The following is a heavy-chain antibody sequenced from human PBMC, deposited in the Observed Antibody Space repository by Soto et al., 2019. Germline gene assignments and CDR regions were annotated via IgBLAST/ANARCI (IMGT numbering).Heavy chain of an antibody. CDR1: GGSMSPYY. CDR3: ARVRGNYYYGMDV. CDR2: VYYSGYT. V-gene: IGHV4-59*01. J-gene: IGHJ6*02. Sequence: PSETLSLTCTVSGGSMSPYYWSWIRQAPGVGLEWIAYVYYSGYTHYNPSLKSRVTISVDTSKNQFSLKLNSVTAADTAVYYCARVRGNYYYGMDVWGQGTTVTSP.